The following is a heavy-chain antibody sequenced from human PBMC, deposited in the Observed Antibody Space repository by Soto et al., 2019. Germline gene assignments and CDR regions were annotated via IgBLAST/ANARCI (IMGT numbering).Heavy chain of an antibody. CDR2: MYYGGRT. D-gene: IGHD2-15*01. J-gene: IGHJ5*02. V-gene: IGHV4-59*08. CDR1: GRSISSYY. Sequence: SETLPLTCTVSGRSISSYYLSWIRQPPGKGLEWIGYMYYGGRTNYNPALKSRVTISVDTSKMQVSLKLSSVTAADTAVYFCARRTPPPLIVRSSRGPWFDPWGQGAVVTVSS. CDR3: ARRTPPPLIVRSSRGPWFDP.